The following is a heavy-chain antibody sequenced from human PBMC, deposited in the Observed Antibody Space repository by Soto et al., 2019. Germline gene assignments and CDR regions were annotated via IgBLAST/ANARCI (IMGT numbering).Heavy chain of an antibody. J-gene: IGHJ6*04. CDR1: GYTFTSYV. D-gene: IGHD6-19*01. CDR2: ISAYNGNT. CDR3: ARVVATVAGPYGMDV. Sequence: QVHLVQSGAEVKKPGASVKVSCRASGYTFTSYVISWVRQAPGQGPEWMGWISAYNGNTNFAQRLQARVTMTTVTSTSTAYMELRSVRSDDTAVYYCARVVATVAGPYGMDVWGEGTTVTVSS. V-gene: IGHV1-18*01.